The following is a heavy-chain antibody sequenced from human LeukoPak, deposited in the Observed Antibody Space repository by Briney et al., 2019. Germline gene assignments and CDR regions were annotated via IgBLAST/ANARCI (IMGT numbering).Heavy chain of an antibody. CDR3: ARGDYDDYYFDY. V-gene: IGHV1-2*02. CDR2: INPNSGGT. Sequence: ASVKVSCKASGYTFTAYYMHWVRQAPGQGLEWMGWINPNSGGTNYAQKFQGRVTMTRDTSISTAYMELSRLRSDDTAVYYCARGDYDDYYFDYWGQGTLVTVSS. J-gene: IGHJ4*02. CDR1: GYTFTAYY. D-gene: IGHD3-22*01.